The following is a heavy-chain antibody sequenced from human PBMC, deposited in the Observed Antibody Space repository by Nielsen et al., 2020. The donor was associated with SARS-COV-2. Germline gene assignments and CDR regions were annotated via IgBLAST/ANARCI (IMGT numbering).Heavy chain of an antibody. J-gene: IGHJ4*02. CDR3: ARDSGYGRHDY. V-gene: IGHV3-33*01. Sequence: VRQAPGKGLEWVAVIWYDGSNKYYADSVKGRFTISRDNSKNTLYLQMNSLRAEDTAVYYCARDSGYGRHDYWGQGTLVTVSS. D-gene: IGHD5-12*01. CDR2: IWYDGSNK.